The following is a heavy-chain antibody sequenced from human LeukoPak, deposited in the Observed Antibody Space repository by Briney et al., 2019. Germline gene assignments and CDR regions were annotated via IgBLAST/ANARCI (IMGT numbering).Heavy chain of an antibody. CDR1: GGSISSYY. CDR2: IYYSGST. V-gene: IGHV4-59*01. D-gene: IGHD3-3*01. Sequence: SETLSLTCTVSGGSISSYYWSWIRQPPGKGLEWIGYIYYSGSTNYNPSLRSRVTISVDTSKNQFSLKLSSVTAADTAVYYCARETKSITIFGVVDYYYYYMDVWGKGTTVTVSS. J-gene: IGHJ6*03. CDR3: ARETKSITIFGVVDYYYYYMDV.